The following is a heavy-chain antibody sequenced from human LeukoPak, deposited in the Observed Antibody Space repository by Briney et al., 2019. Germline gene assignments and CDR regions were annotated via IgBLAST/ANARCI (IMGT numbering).Heavy chain of an antibody. CDR3: ARADLLTGYYILDY. J-gene: IGHJ4*02. CDR2: INPKSGAT. V-gene: IGHV1-2*02. CDR1: GYTFTGYY. D-gene: IGHD3-9*01. Sequence: ASVKVTCKASGYTFTGYYIHWVRQAPGQGLEWMGWINPKSGATNYVQKFQGRVTMTRDTSISTPYMELSRLRSDDTAMYYCARADLLTGYYILDYWGQGTLVTVSS.